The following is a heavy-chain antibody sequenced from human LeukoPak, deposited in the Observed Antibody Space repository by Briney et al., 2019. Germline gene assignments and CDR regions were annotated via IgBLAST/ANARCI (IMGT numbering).Heavy chain of an antibody. J-gene: IGHJ4*02. D-gene: IGHD3-10*01. CDR2: MSQNGTET. Sequence: GGSLRLSCATSGFTFSRFWMSWVRRAPGKGLEWVANMSQNGTETNFVDSVKGRFTISRDNAKKSLFLEMNSLRVEDTAVYYCASGQLLAYWGQGTLVTVSS. CDR3: ASGQLLAY. CDR1: GFTFSRFW. V-gene: IGHV3-7*05.